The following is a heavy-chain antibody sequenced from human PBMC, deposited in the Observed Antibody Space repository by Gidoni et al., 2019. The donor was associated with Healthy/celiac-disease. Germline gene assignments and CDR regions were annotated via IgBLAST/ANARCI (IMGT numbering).Heavy chain of an antibody. J-gene: IGHJ6*02. V-gene: IGHV1-8*01. Sequence: QVQLVQSGAEVKKPGASVKVSCKASGYTFTSYDINWVRQATGQGLEWMGWMNPNSGNTGYAQKFQGRVTMTRNTSISTAYMELSSLRSEDTAVYYCAREFGWLYYYYYGMDVWGQGTTVTVSS. D-gene: IGHD2-15*01. CDR2: MNPNSGNT. CDR1: GYTFTSYD. CDR3: AREFGWLYYYYYGMDV.